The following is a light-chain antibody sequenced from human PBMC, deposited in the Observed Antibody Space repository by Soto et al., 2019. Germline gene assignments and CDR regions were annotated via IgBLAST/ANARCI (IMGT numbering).Light chain of an antibody. J-gene: IGKJ1*01. CDR1: QGVSSSY. CDR3: QQYDNWPWT. CDR2: GAS. Sequence: EIVMTQSPATLSVSPGERATLSCRASQGVSSSYLAWYQQKPGQAPRLLIYGASSRVTGFPARFSGSGSGTDFTLTISSLQSDDFAVYYCQQYDNWPWTFGQGTKVDIK. V-gene: IGKV3-15*01.